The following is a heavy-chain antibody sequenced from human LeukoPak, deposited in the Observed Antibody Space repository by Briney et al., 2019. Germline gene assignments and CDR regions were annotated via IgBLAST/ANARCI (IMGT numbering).Heavy chain of an antibody. V-gene: IGHV3-23*01. CDR3: AKESQWLGTYYFDY. J-gene: IGHJ4*02. Sequence: GGSLRLACAASGFTFSSYAMSWVRQAPGKGLEWVSAISGSGGSTYYADSVKGRFTISRDNSMNTLYLQMNSLRAEDTAVYYCAKESQWLGTYYFDYWGQGTPVTVSS. CDR2: ISGSGGST. D-gene: IGHD6-19*01. CDR1: GFTFSSYA.